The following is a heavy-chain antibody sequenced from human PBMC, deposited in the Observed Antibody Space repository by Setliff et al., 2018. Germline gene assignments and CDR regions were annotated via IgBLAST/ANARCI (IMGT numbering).Heavy chain of an antibody. V-gene: IGHV4-39*07. J-gene: IGHJ1*01. CDR1: GGSIDNRGYY. CDR3: ARVDFTMIQGVLGL. CDR2: XXXXXXX. Sequence: SETLSLTCTVSGGSIDNRGYYWAWIRQPPGKGLEWLGXXXXXXXXXXXXXXXXRLXXXXDTSRNQFSLKLTSVTAADTAVYYCARVDFTMIQGVLGLWGQGTLVTVSS. D-gene: IGHD3-10*01.